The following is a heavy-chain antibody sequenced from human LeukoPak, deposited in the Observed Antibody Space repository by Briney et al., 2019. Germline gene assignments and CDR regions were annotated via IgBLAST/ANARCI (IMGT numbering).Heavy chain of an antibody. CDR2: IKQDGNNK. Sequence: GVTLTLSCVSSAFTFNGYWMIWLRNSPGKGREWVATIKQDGNNKYYVDSVKGRFTISRDNAKNALYLQMDSLRVEDTAVYYCAADLEFNYIHPWGQGTLVTVSS. V-gene: IGHV3-7*01. J-gene: IGHJ5*02. CDR3: AADLEFNYIHP. CDR1: AFTFNGYW. D-gene: IGHD5-24*01.